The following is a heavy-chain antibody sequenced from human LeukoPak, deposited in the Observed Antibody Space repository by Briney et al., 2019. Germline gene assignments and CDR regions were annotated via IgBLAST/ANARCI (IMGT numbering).Heavy chain of an antibody. CDR3: ATSLGILYQFDP. CDR1: GYTFTSYG. J-gene: IGHJ5*02. Sequence: WASVKVSCKASGYTFTSYGINWVRQAPGQGLEWMGWISAYNGNTNYAQKLQGRVTMTTDTSTSTAYMELRSLRSDDTAVYYCATSLGILYQFDPWGQGTLVTVSS. V-gene: IGHV1-18*01. D-gene: IGHD2-8*01. CDR2: ISAYNGNT.